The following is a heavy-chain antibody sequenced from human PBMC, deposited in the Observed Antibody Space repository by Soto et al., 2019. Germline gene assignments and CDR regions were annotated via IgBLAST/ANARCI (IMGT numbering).Heavy chain of an antibody. J-gene: IGHJ4*02. V-gene: IGHV3-23*01. CDR2: ISGGGDTT. Sequence: EVQLLESGGGLVQPGGSLRLSCAASEFTFNNYAVTWVRQAPGKGLEWVSAISGGGDTTSYADSVKGRFTVSRDGSKNTLYLQMSSLRAEDTALYYCAKGRGGSGSLTPRVDFWGQGTLVTVSS. D-gene: IGHD3-10*01. CDR3: AKGRGGSGSLTPRVDF. CDR1: EFTFNNYA.